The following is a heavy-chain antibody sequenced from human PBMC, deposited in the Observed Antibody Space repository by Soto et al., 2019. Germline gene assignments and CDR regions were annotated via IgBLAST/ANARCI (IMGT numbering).Heavy chain of an antibody. Sequence: QVQLVQSGAEVKKPGSSVKFSCKASGGTFSSYAISWVRQAPGQGLAWMGGIIPIFGTANYAQKFQGRVTMTADESTSTADMELSSLRSEDTAVYDCARDGRDSGYDYYFDYWGQGTLVTVSS. CDR1: GGTFSSYA. D-gene: IGHD5-12*01. CDR2: IIPIFGTA. CDR3: ARDGRDSGYDYYFDY. J-gene: IGHJ4*02. V-gene: IGHV1-69*12.